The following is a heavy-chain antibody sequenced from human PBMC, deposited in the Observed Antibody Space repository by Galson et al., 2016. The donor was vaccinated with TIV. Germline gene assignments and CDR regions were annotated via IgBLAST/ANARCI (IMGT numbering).Heavy chain of an antibody. D-gene: IGHD3-22*01. CDR3: AKEENSGYYPNDAFDF. CDR1: GFTFSSYN. V-gene: IGHV3-30*18. J-gene: IGHJ3*01. CDR2: IAYDGSYK. Sequence: SLRLSCAASGFTFSSYNMHWVRQAPGKGLEWVAAIAYDGSYKHYAGSVKGRFIVSRDNSKTTLDLQMNSLGAEDTALYYCAKEENSGYYPNDAFDFWGQGTMVTVS.